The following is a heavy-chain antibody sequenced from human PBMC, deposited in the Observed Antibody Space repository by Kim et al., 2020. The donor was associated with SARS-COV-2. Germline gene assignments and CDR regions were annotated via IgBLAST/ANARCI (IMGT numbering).Heavy chain of an antibody. CDR2: ISAYNGNT. V-gene: IGHV1-18*01. CDR3: ARGGLLWFGELFSYYYGMDV. Sequence: ASVKVSCKASGYTFTSYGISWVRQAPGQGLEWMGWISAYNGNTNYAQKLQGRVTMTTDTSTSTAYMELRSLRSDDTAVYYCARGGLLWFGELFSYYYGMDVWGQGTTVTVSS. J-gene: IGHJ6*02. CDR1: GYTFTSYG. D-gene: IGHD3-10*01.